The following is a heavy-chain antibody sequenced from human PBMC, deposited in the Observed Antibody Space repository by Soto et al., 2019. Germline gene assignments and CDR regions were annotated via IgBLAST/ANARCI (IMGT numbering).Heavy chain of an antibody. D-gene: IGHD6-19*01. CDR3: VRDGSGNLYLNWFDP. CDR1: GFTFSSYS. CDR2: ISSHSSTL. V-gene: IGHV3-48*02. Sequence: VRSLRLSGAAAGFTFSSYSKNWVREAPGKGLEWISYISSHSSTLYYADSVKGRFTISRDNAENSLYLQMNSLRDEDTAVYYCVRDGSGNLYLNWFDPWGQGTLVTV. J-gene: IGHJ5*02.